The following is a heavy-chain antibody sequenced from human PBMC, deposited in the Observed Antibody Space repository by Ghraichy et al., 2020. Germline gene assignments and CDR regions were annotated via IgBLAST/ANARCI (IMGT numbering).Heavy chain of an antibody. CDR3: ARHLPYYYDSSGYPGWFDP. D-gene: IGHD3-22*01. J-gene: IGHJ5*02. CDR2: IYYSGST. CDR1: GGSISSNY. V-gene: IGHV4-59*08. Sequence: SETLSLTCTVSGGSISSNYWSWIRQPPGKGLEWIGYIYYSGSTNYNPSLKSRVTISVDTSKNQFSLKLSSVTAADTAVYYCARHLPYYYDSSGYPGWFDPWGQGTLVTVSS.